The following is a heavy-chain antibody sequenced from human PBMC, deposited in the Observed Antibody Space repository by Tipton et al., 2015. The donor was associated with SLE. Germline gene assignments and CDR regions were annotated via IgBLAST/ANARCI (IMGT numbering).Heavy chain of an antibody. J-gene: IGHJ4*02. Sequence: QLVQSGAEVKKPGASVKVSCKTSGYTFTDYYIHWVRQAPGQGLEWMGWINPYNGVTNYPQKFQGRVTLTRDTSISTAYTELSSLRSDDTAVYYCARDPGTVTPPDYWGQGTLVTVSS. CDR2: INPYNGVT. CDR3: ARDPGTVTPPDY. CDR1: GYTFTDYY. D-gene: IGHD4-17*01. V-gene: IGHV1-2*02.